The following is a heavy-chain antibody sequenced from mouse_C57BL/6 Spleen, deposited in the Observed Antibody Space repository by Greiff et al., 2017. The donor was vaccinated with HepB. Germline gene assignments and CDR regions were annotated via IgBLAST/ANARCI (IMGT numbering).Heavy chain of an antibody. CDR1: GYTFTTYP. Sequence: QVQLQQSGAELVKPGASVKMSCKASGYTFTTYPIEWMKQNHGKSLEWIGNFHPYNDDTKYNEKFKGKATLTVDKYSSTVYLELRLLTSDDSSVYYCARWHDGYGFAYWGQGTLVTVSA. CDR3: ARWHDGYGFAY. V-gene: IGHV1-47*01. CDR2: FHPYNDDT. D-gene: IGHD2-2*01. J-gene: IGHJ3*01.